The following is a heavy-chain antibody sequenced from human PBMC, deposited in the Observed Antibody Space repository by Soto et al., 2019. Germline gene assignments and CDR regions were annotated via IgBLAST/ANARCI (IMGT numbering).Heavy chain of an antibody. J-gene: IGHJ6*02. Sequence: SVKVSCKASGGTFDRHTINWVRQAPGRGLEWMGGIIPIFSTPKYAQKFQGRVMLTADKSTSTAYVELSSLRYEDTAVYYCARGGLQAQGVQYNHYAMDVWGQGTTVTVSS. CDR3: ARGGLQAQGVQYNHYAMDV. CDR2: IIPIFSTP. D-gene: IGHD4-4*01. V-gene: IGHV1-69*06. CDR1: GGTFDRHT.